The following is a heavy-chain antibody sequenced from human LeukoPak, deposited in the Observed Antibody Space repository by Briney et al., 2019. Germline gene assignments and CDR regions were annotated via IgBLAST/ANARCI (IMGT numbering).Heavy chain of an antibody. V-gene: IGHV4-59*01. CDR1: GGSISSYY. CDR3: ARRAGEYSHPYDY. J-gene: IGHJ4*02. D-gene: IGHD4-17*01. Sequence: SETLSLTCTVSGGSISSYYWNWIRQPPGKGLEWIGYIYYTGSTNYNPSLKSRVTISVDTSKNQFSLKLSSVTAADTAVYYCARRAGEYSHPYDYWGQGTLVTVSS. CDR2: IYYTGST.